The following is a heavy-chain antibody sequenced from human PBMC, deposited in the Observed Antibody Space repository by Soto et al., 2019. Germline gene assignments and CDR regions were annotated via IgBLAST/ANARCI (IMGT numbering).Heavy chain of an antibody. J-gene: IGHJ5*02. Sequence: GASVKVSCKVSGYTLTELSMHWVRQAPGKGLEWMGGFDPEDGETIYAQKFQGRVTMTEDTSTDTAYMELGSLRSEDTAVYYCATRLYCTNGVCYTWNWFDPWGQGTLVTVSS. CDR1: GYTLTELS. CDR2: FDPEDGET. D-gene: IGHD2-8*01. V-gene: IGHV1-24*01. CDR3: ATRLYCTNGVCYTWNWFDP.